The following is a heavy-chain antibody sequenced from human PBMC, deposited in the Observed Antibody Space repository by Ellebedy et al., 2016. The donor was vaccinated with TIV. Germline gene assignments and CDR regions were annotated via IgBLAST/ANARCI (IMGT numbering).Heavy chain of an antibody. CDR1: GFTFEDYV. Sequence: GESLKISCAASGFTFEDYVMHWTRQPPGTGLEWVTVISWDGTMTYHADSVKGRFTVSRDNKKNLLYLQMNSLKTEDTAVYYCGKDLDVLTGSDFWGQGTLVTVSS. V-gene: IGHV3-43*01. CDR2: ISWDGTMT. CDR3: GKDLDVLTGSDF. D-gene: IGHD3-9*01. J-gene: IGHJ4*02.